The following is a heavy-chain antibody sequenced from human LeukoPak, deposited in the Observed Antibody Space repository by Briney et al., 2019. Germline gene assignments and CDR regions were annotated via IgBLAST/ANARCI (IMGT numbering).Heavy chain of an antibody. CDR1: GGSISSGSYY. V-gene: IGHV4-61*02. J-gene: IGHJ4*02. Sequence: SETLSLTCTVSGGSISSGSYYWSWIRQPAGKGLEWIGRIYTSGSTNYNPSLKSRVIISVDTSKNQFSLKLSSVTAADTAVYYCARESMGQSSYYDILTGYYPTMDYWGQGTLVTVSS. CDR2: IYTSGST. D-gene: IGHD3-9*01. CDR3: ARESMGQSSYYDILTGYYPTMDY.